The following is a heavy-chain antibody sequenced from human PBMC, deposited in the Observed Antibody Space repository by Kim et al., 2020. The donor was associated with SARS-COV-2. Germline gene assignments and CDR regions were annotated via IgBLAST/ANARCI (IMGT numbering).Heavy chain of an antibody. J-gene: IGHJ3*02. CDR3: AKDPRYYDSSGYPYDAFDI. CDR1: GFTFSSYA. Sequence: GGSLRLSCAASGFTFSSYAMSWVRQAPGKGLEWVSAISGSGGSTYYADSVKGRFTISRDNSKNTLYLQMNSLRAEDTAVYYCAKDPRYYDSSGYPYDAFDIWGQGTMVTVSS. CDR2: ISGSGGST. D-gene: IGHD3-22*01. V-gene: IGHV3-23*01.